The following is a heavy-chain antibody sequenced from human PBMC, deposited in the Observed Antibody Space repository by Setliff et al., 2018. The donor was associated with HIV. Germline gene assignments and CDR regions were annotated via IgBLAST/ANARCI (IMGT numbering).Heavy chain of an antibody. CDR1: GNTFTKYY. J-gene: IGHJ6*02. D-gene: IGHD2-15*01. CDR3: ARDLQNPVVVLAATVFYYGMDV. Sequence: GASVKVSCKASGNTFTKYYMHWVRQAPGQGLEWMGILNPSGSTVSAQKFRGRVTMTRDTSTNTVYMELTRLTSDDTAVYFCARDLQNPVVVLAATVFYYGMDVWGQGTAVTVSS. CDR2: LNPSGST. V-gene: IGHV1-46*01.